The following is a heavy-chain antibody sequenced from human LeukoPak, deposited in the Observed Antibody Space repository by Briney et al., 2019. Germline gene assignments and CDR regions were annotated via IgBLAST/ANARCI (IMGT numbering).Heavy chain of an antibody. J-gene: IGHJ6*04. CDR3: ASYYASGVSAYDYFGMDV. CDR1: GYSISSGYY. Sequence: PPETLSLTCAVSGYSISSGYYWGWIRQPPGKGLEWIGSMYHNRGTYYNPSLKSRVTISMDTSKNQFSLRLSSVTAADTAVYYCASYYASGVSAYDYFGMDVWGKGTTVTVSS. CDR2: MYHNRGT. V-gene: IGHV4-38-2*01. D-gene: IGHD3-10*01.